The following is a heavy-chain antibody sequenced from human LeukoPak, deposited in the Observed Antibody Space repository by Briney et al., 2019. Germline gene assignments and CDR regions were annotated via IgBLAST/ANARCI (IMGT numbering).Heavy chain of an antibody. CDR3: ASTEKGIVGAETDY. Sequence: GGSLRLSCAASGFTFSSYAMHWVRQAPGKGLEWVAVISYDGSNKYYADSVKGRFTISRDNSKNTLYLQMNSLRAEDTAVYYCASTEKGIVGAETDYWGQGTLVTVSS. CDR1: GFTFSSYA. CDR2: ISYDGSNK. V-gene: IGHV3-30-3*01. D-gene: IGHD1-26*01. J-gene: IGHJ4*02.